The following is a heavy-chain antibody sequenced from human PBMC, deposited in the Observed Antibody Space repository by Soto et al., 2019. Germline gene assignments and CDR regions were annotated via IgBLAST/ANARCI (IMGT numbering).Heavy chain of an antibody. CDR1: GYSFTSYW. J-gene: IGHJ3*02. CDR2: IYPGDSDT. V-gene: IGHV5-51*01. CDR3: ASPADYYDSSGQDAFDI. D-gene: IGHD3-22*01. Sequence: GESLKISCKGSGYSFTSYWIGLVLHMPGKGLEWMGIIYPGDSDTRYSPSFQGQVTISADKSISTAYLQWSSLKASDTAMYYCASPADYYDSSGQDAFDIWGQGTMVTVSS.